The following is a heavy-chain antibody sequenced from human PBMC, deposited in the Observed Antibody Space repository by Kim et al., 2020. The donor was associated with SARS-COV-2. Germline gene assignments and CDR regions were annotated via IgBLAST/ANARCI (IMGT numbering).Heavy chain of an antibody. J-gene: IGHJ4*02. CDR3: ARDNVGELLWFGELFRFDY. Sequence: ASVKVSCKASGYTFTSYGISWVRQAPGQGLEWMGWISAYNGNTNYAQKLQGRVTMTTDISTSTAYMELRSLRSDDTAVYYCARDNVGELLWFGELFRFDYWGQGTLVTVSS. CDR1: GYTFTSYG. CDR2: ISAYNGNT. V-gene: IGHV1-18*01. D-gene: IGHD3-10*01.